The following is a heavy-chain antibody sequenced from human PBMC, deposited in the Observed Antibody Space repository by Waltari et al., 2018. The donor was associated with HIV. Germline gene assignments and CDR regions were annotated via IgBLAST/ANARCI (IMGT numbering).Heavy chain of an antibody. V-gene: IGHV1-2*02. D-gene: IGHD7-27*01. CDR1: GYTFSNYY. J-gene: IGHJ4*02. Sequence: QLVQSGAEVKKPGASVKVSCKASGYTFSNYYIHGVRQAPGQGLEWMGWINPRSGDTHYAHKFQGGVTITRDTSISTVYMELSRLTYDDTADYYCARGYSAQNPKLGAGGYWGQGTLVTVSS. CDR3: ARGYSAQNPKLGAGGY. CDR2: INPRSGDT.